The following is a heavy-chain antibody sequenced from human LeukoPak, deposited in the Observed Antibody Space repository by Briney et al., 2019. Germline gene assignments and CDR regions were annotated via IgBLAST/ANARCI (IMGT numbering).Heavy chain of an antibody. J-gene: IGHJ4*02. D-gene: IGHD3-3*01. CDR1: GFTFSSYA. Sequence: PGGSLRLSCAASGFTFSSYAMSWVRQAPGKGLEWVSAISGSGGSTYYADSVKGRFTISRDNSKNPLYLQMNSLRAEDTAVYYCAKPSVLWSGYYYFLQEDWGQGTLVTVSS. CDR2: ISGSGGST. CDR3: AKPSVLWSGYYYFLQED. V-gene: IGHV3-23*01.